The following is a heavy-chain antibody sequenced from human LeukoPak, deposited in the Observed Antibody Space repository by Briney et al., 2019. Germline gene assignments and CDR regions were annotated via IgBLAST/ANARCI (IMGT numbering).Heavy chain of an antibody. CDR3: ATYSHAFDI. CDR1: GFTVSNNY. V-gene: IGHV3-66*01. CDR2: IHNDGAT. Sequence: GGSLRLSCGASGFTVSNNYMTWVRQAPGKGLEWVSNIHNDGATYYADSVKGRFTVSRDNSKNTLYLQVHSLRAEDTAVYYCATYSHAFDIWGQGTMVTVSS. D-gene: IGHD2-15*01. J-gene: IGHJ3*02.